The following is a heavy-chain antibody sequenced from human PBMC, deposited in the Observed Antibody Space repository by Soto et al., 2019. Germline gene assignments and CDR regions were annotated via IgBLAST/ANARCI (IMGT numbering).Heavy chain of an antibody. CDR3: AKRGEKTGRNFDC. CDR1: GFTFNTYA. V-gene: IGHV3-64D*06. CDR2: ITSNGGST. J-gene: IGHJ4*02. Sequence: LRLSCSASGFTFNTYAMHWVRQAPGKGLEYVSTITSNGGSTYYADSVKGRFTISRDNSKNTLYLQMSSLRTEDTALYYCAKRGEKTGRNFDCWGQGTLVTVSS. D-gene: IGHD3-10*01.